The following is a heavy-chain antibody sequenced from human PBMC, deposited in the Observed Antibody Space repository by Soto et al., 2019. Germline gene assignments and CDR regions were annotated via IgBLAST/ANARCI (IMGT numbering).Heavy chain of an antibody. CDR1: GFTFSSYA. Sequence: EVQLLESGGGLVQPGGSLRLSCAASGFTFSSYAMSWVRQAPGKGLEWVSAISGSGGTTYYADSVKGRFTISRDNSKNTLYLQMNSLRAEDTAVYYCAKDYCSGGSCYSFDYWGQGTLVTVSS. D-gene: IGHD2-15*01. V-gene: IGHV3-23*01. CDR2: ISGSGGTT. J-gene: IGHJ4*02. CDR3: AKDYCSGGSCYSFDY.